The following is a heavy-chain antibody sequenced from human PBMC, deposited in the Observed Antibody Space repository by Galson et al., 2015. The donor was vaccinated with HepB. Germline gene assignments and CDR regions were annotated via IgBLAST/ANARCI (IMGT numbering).Heavy chain of an antibody. Sequence: SLRLSCAASGFTFTSYSMHWVRQAPGKGLDWVAVISYDGNIKYYADSVKGRFTISRDNSKDTLYLQMNSLRTEDTAVYYCCSSRRTGPRGRHLDYWGQGTLATVPS. D-gene: IGHD2-15*01. V-gene: IGHV3-30-3*01. CDR3: CSSRRTGPRGRHLDY. J-gene: IGHJ4*02. CDR1: GFTFTSYS. CDR2: ISYDGNIK.